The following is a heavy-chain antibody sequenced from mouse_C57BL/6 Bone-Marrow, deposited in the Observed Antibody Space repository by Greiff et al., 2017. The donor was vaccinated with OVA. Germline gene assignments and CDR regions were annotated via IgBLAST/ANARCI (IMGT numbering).Heavy chain of an antibody. Sequence: EVKLVESGGGLVKPGGSLKLSCAASGFTFSDYGMHWVRQAPEKGLEWVAYISSGSSTIYYADTVKGRFTISRDNAKNTLFLQMTSLSSEDTAMYYCARPFITTDYFDYWGQGTTLTVSS. CDR1: GFTFSDYG. D-gene: IGHD1-1*01. CDR2: ISSGSSTI. J-gene: IGHJ2*01. V-gene: IGHV5-17*01. CDR3: ARPFITTDYFDY.